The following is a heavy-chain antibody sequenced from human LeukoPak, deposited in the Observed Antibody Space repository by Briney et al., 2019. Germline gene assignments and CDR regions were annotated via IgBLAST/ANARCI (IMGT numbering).Heavy chain of an antibody. D-gene: IGHD2-2*01. CDR1: GYTFTGYY. CDR3: ARSPRGSTSNHNWFDP. J-gene: IGHJ5*02. Sequence: ASVKVSCKASGYTFTGYYMHWVRQAPGQGLEWMGWINPNSGGTNHAQKFQGWVTMTRDTSISTAYMELSRLRSDDTAVYYCARSPRGSTSNHNWFDPWGQGTLVTVSS. V-gene: IGHV1-2*04. CDR2: INPNSGGT.